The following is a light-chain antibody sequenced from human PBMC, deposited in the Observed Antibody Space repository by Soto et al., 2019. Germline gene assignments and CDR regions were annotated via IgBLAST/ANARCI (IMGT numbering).Light chain of an antibody. CDR1: SSDIGAYDY. CDR3: FSFNTTSPHV. J-gene: IGLJ1*01. Sequence: QCALAQAAAVSGSPGQSITSSCTGTSSDIGAYDYVSWFQQHPGKAPKLMISEVNNRPSGVSNRFSGSKSGNTAYLTISGLQVEDEAEYFCFSFNTTSPHVFGTGNK. V-gene: IGLV2-14*01. CDR2: EVN.